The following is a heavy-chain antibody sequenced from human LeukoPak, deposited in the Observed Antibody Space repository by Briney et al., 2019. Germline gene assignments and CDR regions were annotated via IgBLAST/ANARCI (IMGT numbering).Heavy chain of an antibody. Sequence: PGGSLRLSCAASGFPFNAYWMTWVRQAPGKGLEWVANIRQDGDTKYYVDSVKGRFTISRDNAMNSLYLQMNSLRAEDTAIYYCARSLPYGTTWYGRSDFWGQGTLSPSPQ. D-gene: IGHD6-13*01. V-gene: IGHV3-7*03. CDR2: IRQDGDTK. CDR3: ARSLPYGTTWYGRSDF. CDR1: GFPFNAYW. J-gene: IGHJ4*02.